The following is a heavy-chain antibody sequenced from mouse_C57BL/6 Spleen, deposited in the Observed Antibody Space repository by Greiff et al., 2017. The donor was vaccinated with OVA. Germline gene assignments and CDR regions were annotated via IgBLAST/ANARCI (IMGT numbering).Heavy chain of an antibody. V-gene: IGHV1-50*01. CDR3: ARLDYGNYSRFYFDY. Sequence: QVQLQQPGAELVKPGASVKLSCKASGYTFTSYWMQWVKQRPGQGLEWIGEIDPSDSYTNYNQKLKGKATLTEDTTASAAYMQLSSLTSENSAVYYCARLDYGNYSRFYFDYWGQGTTLTVSS. D-gene: IGHD2-1*01. J-gene: IGHJ2*01. CDR2: IDPSDSYT. CDR1: GYTFTSYW.